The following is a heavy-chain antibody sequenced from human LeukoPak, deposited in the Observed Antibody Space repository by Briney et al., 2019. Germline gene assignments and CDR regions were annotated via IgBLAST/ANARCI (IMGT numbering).Heavy chain of an antibody. CDR2: IGTGGDT. Sequence: GDSLRLSCVASGFTFNIYPITWVRQSPEKGLEWVSTIGTGGDTYYAASVKGRFTISRDDSKNTLYLQMHSLGAEDTAVYYCAKSRVVDRRGYFDYWGQGTLVTVSS. J-gene: IGHJ4*02. CDR3: AKSRVVDRRGYFDY. CDR1: GFTFNIYP. V-gene: IGHV3-23*01. D-gene: IGHD2-15*01.